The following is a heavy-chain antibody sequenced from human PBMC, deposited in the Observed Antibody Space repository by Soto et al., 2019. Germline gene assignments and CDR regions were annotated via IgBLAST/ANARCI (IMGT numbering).Heavy chain of an antibody. CDR1: GYTFTSYG. Sequence: GASVKVSCKASGYTFTSYGISWVRQAPGQGLEWMGGIIPIFGTANYAQKFQGRVTITADESTSTAYMELSSLRSEDTAVYYCARCYYDSSGYYLGWFDPWGQGTLVTVSS. V-gene: IGHV1-69*13. D-gene: IGHD3-22*01. CDR2: IIPIFGTA. CDR3: ARCYYDSSGYYLGWFDP. J-gene: IGHJ5*02.